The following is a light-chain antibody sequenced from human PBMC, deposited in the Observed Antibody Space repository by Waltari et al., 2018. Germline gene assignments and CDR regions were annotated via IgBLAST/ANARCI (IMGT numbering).Light chain of an antibody. J-gene: IGLJ1*01. CDR3: CSYAGSSSYV. CDR1: SSDINDYNL. Sequence: QSALTQPASVSGSPGLSITISCSGTSSDINDYNLVSWYQQHPGKAPKLMIYDASKRPSGVSNRFSGSKSGNTASLTISGLQAEDEADYYCCSYAGSSSYVFGTGTKVTVL. CDR2: DAS. V-gene: IGLV2-23*01.